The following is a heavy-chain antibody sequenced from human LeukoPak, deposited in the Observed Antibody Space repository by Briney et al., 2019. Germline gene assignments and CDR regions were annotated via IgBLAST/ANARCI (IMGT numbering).Heavy chain of an antibody. CDR3: ARRGGGRDYYYMDV. CDR2: IYAGDSDT. D-gene: IGHD3-16*01. J-gene: IGHJ6*03. V-gene: IGHV5-51*01. CDR1: GYIFPNYW. Sequence: GESLKISCKDSGYIFPNYWLGWVRQMPGKGLEWMGLIYAGDSDTTYSPSFQGQVTISADKSINTVYLQWSNLKASDTATYYCARRGGGRDYYYMDVWGKGTTVTVSS.